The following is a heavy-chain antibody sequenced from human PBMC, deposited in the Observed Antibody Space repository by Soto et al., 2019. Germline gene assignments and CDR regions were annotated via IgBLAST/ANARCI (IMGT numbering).Heavy chain of an antibody. J-gene: IGHJ6*02. CDR3: AINYDFWSGYYSPQYYYYGMDV. CDR2: IIPIFGTA. Sequence: SVKVSCKASGGTFSSYAISWVRQAPGQGLEWMGGIIPIFGTANYAQKFQGRVTITADESTSTAYMELSGLRSEDTAVYYCAINYDFWSGYYSPQYYYYGMDVWGQGTTVTVSS. CDR1: GGTFSSYA. D-gene: IGHD3-3*01. V-gene: IGHV1-69*13.